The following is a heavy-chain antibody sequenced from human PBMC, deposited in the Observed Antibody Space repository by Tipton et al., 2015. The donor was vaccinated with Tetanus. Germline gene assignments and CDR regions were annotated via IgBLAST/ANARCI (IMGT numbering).Heavy chain of an antibody. V-gene: IGHV1-18*01. J-gene: IGHJ5*02. CDR3: ARGRGLGPHEYFEH. Sequence: QVQLVQSGAEVKKPGASVKVSCKASGYTFTHYGVNWVRQAPGQGLEWMGWISPFNENVNYAEKFQGRLNMTTDRSKATVYMDLRCLSSDDTAVYYCARGRGLGPHEYFEHWGQGTLVTVSS. D-gene: IGHD3/OR15-3a*01. CDR1: GYTFTHYG. CDR2: ISPFNENV.